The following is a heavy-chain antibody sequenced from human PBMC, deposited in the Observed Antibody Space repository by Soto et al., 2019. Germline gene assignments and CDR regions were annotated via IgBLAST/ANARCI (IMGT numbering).Heavy chain of an antibody. Sequence: PGGSLRLSCAASGFTFSSYAMSWVRQAPGKGLEWVSAISGSGGSTYYADSVKGRFTISRDNSKNTLYLQMNSLRAEDTAVYYCAKDSRFRFIAVGNWLDPWGQGTLVTVSS. V-gene: IGHV3-23*01. CDR3: AKDSRFRFIAVGNWLDP. CDR1: GFTFSSYA. J-gene: IGHJ5*02. CDR2: ISGSGGST. D-gene: IGHD6-19*01.